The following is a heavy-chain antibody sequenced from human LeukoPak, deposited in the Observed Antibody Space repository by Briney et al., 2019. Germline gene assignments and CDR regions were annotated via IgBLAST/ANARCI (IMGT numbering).Heavy chain of an antibody. CDR2: ISGSGGST. CDR1: GFTFSSYA. Sequence: GGSLRLSCAASGFTFSSYAMSWVRQAPGKGLEWVSAISGSGGSTYYADSVKGRFTISRDNSKNTLYLQMNSLRAEDTAVYYCAKGRDYGDYEPYYFDYWGQGTLVTVSS. CDR3: AKGRDYGDYEPYYFDY. J-gene: IGHJ4*02. V-gene: IGHV3-23*01. D-gene: IGHD4-17*01.